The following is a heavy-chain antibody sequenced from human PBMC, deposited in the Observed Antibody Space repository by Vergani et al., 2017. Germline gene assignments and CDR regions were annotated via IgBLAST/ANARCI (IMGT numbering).Heavy chain of an antibody. CDR1: GFTFDDYA. D-gene: IGHD3-10*01. V-gene: IGHV3-9*01. J-gene: IGHJ4*02. Sequence: EVQLVESGGGLVQPGRSLRLSCAASGFTFDDYAMHWVRQAPGKGLEWVSGISWNSGSIGYADSVKGRFTISRDNAKNSLYLQMNSLRAEDTALYYCAKDIGEGHYGSGSYYDYWGQGTLVTVSS. CDR2: ISWNSGSI. CDR3: AKDIGEGHYGSGSYYDY.